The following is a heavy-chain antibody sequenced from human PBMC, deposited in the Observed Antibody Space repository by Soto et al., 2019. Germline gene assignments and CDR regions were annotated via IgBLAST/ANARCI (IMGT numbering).Heavy chain of an antibody. CDR3: ARDLMTNDRGLGDLAY. CDR2: ITSKTGDQ. Sequence: EVRLVESGGGLVKPGGSLRLSCAASGFTFNKYSMNWVRQAPGKGLEWVSSITSKTGDQYYADSVKGRFIISRDNTNNTLSMQVTILRDEDTAVYYGARDLMTNDRGLGDLAYWGQGTLVTVSS. J-gene: IGHJ4*02. V-gene: IGHV3-21*02. D-gene: IGHD3-22*01. CDR1: GFTFNKYS.